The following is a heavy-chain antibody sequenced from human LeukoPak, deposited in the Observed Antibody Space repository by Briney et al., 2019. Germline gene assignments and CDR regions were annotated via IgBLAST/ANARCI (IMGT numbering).Heavy chain of an antibody. CDR3: TRDGGAAQPGLDALHM. D-gene: IGHD3-16*01. Sequence: GGSVRHPCAASGFTFSNAWMIWVRQAPGKGLEWVGRIKSKTDGGTTDYAAPVKGRFTISRDDSKNTLYLQMNSLKTEDTAVYYCTRDGGAAQPGLDALHMWRKGQRVSVSS. J-gene: IGHJ3*02. CDR1: GFTFSNAW. V-gene: IGHV3-15*01. CDR2: IKSKTDGGTT.